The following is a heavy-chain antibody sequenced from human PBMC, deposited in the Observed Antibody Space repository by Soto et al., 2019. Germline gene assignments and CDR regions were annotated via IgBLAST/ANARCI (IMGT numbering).Heavy chain of an antibody. J-gene: IGHJ4*01. CDR3: ARVRVMVVAGSAFDF. Sequence: PSESLSLTCAVSGYSIYSGSDSASIRQPPGKRPEWIANIYHGGTTFYNPFLKSRIIMSVDTSNTLFSLKLTSVTAAATVLYYCARVRVMVVAGSAFDFWGHGTLVTVSS. V-gene: IGHV4-38-2*01. D-gene: IGHD6-19*01. CDR2: IYHGGTT. CDR1: GYSIYSGSD.